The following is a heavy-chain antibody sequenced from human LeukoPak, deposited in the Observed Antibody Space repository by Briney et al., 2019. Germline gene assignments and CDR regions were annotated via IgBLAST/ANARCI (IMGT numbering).Heavy chain of an antibody. CDR2: INSDGSTT. J-gene: IGHJ6*02. CDR3: ARGNYYGMDV. CDR1: GFTFSNYW. V-gene: IGHV3-74*01. Sequence: GGSLRLSCAASGFTFSNYWMHWVRQAPGKGLVWVSRINSDGSTTSYADSGKGRFTISRDNAKNTLYLQTNSLRAENTAVYYCARGNYYGMDVWGQGTTVTVSS.